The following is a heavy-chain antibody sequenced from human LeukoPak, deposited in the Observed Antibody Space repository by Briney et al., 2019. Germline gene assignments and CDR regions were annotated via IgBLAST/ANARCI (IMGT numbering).Heavy chain of an antibody. V-gene: IGHV3-30-3*01. Sequence: GGSLRLSCAASGFTFSSYAMHWVRQAPGKGLEWVAVISYDGSNKYYADSVKGRFTISRDNSKNTLYLQMNSLRAEDTAVYYCARAEITRDGYNSAFDIWGQGTMVTVSS. J-gene: IGHJ3*02. CDR2: ISYDGSNK. D-gene: IGHD5-24*01. CDR1: GFTFSSYA. CDR3: ARAEITRDGYNSAFDI.